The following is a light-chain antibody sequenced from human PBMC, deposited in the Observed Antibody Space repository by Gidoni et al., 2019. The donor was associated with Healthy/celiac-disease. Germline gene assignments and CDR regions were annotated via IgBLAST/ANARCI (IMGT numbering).Light chain of an antibody. Sequence: DIQMTQSPSSLSASVGDRVTITCRASQSISSYLNWYQQKPGKAPKLLIYAASSLQSGVPSRFSGSGSGTDFTLTISSLQPEDFATYYCQQSYNTRSYTFGQGTKLEIK. V-gene: IGKV1-39*01. CDR2: AAS. J-gene: IGKJ2*01. CDR3: QQSYNTRSYT. CDR1: QSISSY.